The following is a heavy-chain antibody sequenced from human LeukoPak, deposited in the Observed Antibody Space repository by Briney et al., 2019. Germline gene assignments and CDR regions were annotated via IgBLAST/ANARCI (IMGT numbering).Heavy chain of an antibody. V-gene: IGHV4-59*08. J-gene: IGHJ4*02. CDR3: ARQGDNSSWSYFDY. CDR1: GGSISNYY. Sequence: PSETLSLTCAVSGGSISNYYWSWIRQPPGKGLEWIGYISYTGSTNYHPSLKSRVTISLDTSKNQFSLKLSSVTAADTAVYYCARQGDNSSWSYFDYWAREPWSPSPQ. D-gene: IGHD6-13*01. CDR2: ISYTGST.